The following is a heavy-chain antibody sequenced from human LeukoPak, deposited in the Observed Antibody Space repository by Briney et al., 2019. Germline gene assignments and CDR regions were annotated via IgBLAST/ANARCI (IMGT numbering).Heavy chain of an antibody. CDR3: ARDGYNSHFDY. Sequence: GRSLRLSCAASGFTFNSYAMHWVRQAPGKGLEWVAVISDNGNNGYCADSVKGRFTISRDNAKNSLYLQMNSLRAEDTAVYYCARDGYNSHFDYWGQGTLVTVSS. V-gene: IGHV3-30*04. J-gene: IGHJ4*02. CDR2: ISDNGNNG. CDR1: GFTFNSYA. D-gene: IGHD5-24*01.